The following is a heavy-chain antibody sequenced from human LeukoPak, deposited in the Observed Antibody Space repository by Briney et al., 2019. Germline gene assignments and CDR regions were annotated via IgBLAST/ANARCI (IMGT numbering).Heavy chain of an antibody. CDR2: VHYNGDT. CDR3: ARGSTRADDY. V-gene: IGHV4-61*08. CDR1: GGSISSGDYY. D-gene: IGHD2/OR15-2a*01. Sequence: PSETLSLTCTVSGGSISSGDYYWSWIRQPPGKGLEWIGYVHYNGDTNYNPSLTSRVATSVDTSRNQFSLRLYSVSAADTAVYYCARGSTRADDYWGQGILVTVSS. J-gene: IGHJ4*02.